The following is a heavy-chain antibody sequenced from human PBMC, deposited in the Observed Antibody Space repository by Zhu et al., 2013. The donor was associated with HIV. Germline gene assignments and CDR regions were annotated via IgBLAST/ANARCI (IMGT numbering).Heavy chain of an antibody. CDR1: GYTFTSYY. J-gene: IGHJ3*02. Sequence: QVQLVQSGAEVKKPGASVKVSCKASGYTFTSYYMHWVRQAPGQGLEWMGIINPSGGSTSYAQKFQGRVTMTRDTSTSTVYMELSSLRSEDTAVYYCARESLVVVVAAIGYAFDIWGQGTMVTVSS. CDR2: INPSGGST. V-gene: IGHV1-46*01. D-gene: IGHD2-15*01. CDR3: ARESLVVVVAAIGYAFDI.